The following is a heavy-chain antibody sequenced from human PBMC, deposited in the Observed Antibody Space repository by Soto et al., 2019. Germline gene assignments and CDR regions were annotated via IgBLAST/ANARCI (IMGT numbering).Heavy chain of an antibody. D-gene: IGHD5-12*01. CDR2: ISYDGSNK. CDR1: GFTFSSYG. Sequence: QVQLVESGGGVVQPGRSLRLSCAASGFTFSSYGMHWVRQAPGKGLEWVAVISYDGSNKYYADSVKGRFTISRDNSKNTLYRQMNSLRSEDTAVYYCSTERDGYDYLDSWGQGTLVTVSS. J-gene: IGHJ4*02. CDR3: STERDGYDYLDS. V-gene: IGHV3-30*03.